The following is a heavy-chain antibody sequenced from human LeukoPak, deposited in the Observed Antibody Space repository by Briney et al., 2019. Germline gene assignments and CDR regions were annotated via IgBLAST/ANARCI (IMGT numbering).Heavy chain of an antibody. CDR2: ISASGGST. CDR1: GFTFSSYA. V-gene: IGHV3-23*01. Sequence: PGGSLRLSCAASGFTFSSYAMSWVRQAPGKGLEWVSGISASGGSTYYADSVKGRFTISRDNSKNTLHLQMNSLRAEDTAVYYCAKESSYYHDSSAYYPLGSFDIWGQGTMVTVSS. CDR3: AKESSYYHDSSAYYPLGSFDI. D-gene: IGHD3-22*01. J-gene: IGHJ3*02.